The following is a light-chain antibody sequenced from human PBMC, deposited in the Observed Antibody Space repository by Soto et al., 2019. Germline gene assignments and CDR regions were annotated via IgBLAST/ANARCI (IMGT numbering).Light chain of an antibody. V-gene: IGKV3-15*01. CDR1: QSVGYR. J-gene: IGKJ3*01. Sequence: EIVMTQSPATLSVSPGERATLSCRASQSVGYRLAWYQQKPGQAPRLLIYDASTRATGFPARFSGSGSGTEFTLTISSLQSEDFAVYYCQQYNNWPPVTFGPGTKVDIK. CDR2: DAS. CDR3: QQYNNWPPVT.